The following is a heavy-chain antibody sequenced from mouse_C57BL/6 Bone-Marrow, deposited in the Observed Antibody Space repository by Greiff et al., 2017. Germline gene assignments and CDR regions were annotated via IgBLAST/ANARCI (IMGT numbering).Heavy chain of an antibody. CDR2: IDPSDSET. D-gene: IGHD1-1*01. CDR3: ARYYGSSYFDY. V-gene: IGHV1-52*01. Sequence: QVQLQQPGAELVRPGSSVKLSCKASGYTFTSYWMHWVKQRPIQGLEWIGNIDPSDSETYYNQKFKDKATLTVDKSSSTAYMQLSSLTAEDSAVYYSARYYGSSYFDYWGQGTTLTVSS. J-gene: IGHJ2*01. CDR1: GYTFTSYW.